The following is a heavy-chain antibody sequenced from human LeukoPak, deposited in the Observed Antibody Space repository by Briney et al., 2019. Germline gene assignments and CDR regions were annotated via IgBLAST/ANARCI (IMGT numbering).Heavy chain of an antibody. V-gene: IGHV3-21*01. CDR3: ARDSLSGYYLFDY. J-gene: IGHJ4*02. D-gene: IGHD3-22*01. CDR1: GFTFSSYS. CDR2: ISSSSSYI. Sequence: GGSLRLSCAASGFTFSSYSMNWVRQAPGKGLEWVSSISSSSSYIYYADSVKGRFTISRDNAKNSLYLQMNSLRAEDTAVYYCARDSLSGYYLFDYWGQGTLVTVSS.